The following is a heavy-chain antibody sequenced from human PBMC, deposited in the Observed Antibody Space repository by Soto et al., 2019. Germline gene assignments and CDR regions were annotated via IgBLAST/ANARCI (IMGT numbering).Heavy chain of an antibody. CDR1: GGSISSYY. Sequence: SETLSLTCTVSGGSISSYYWSWIRQPPGMRLEWIGETHHSGTTNYNPSLKSRVTISVDKSKNQFSLKLSSVTAADTALYYCAREGSGSSFFDYWGQGTLVTVS. CDR3: AREGSGSSFFDY. V-gene: IGHV4-59*12. J-gene: IGHJ4*02. D-gene: IGHD3-10*01. CDR2: THHSGTT.